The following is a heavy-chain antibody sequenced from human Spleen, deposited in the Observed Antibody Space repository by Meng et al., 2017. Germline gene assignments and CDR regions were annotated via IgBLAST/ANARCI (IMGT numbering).Heavy chain of an antibody. D-gene: IGHD3-16*01. CDR1: GGSFSGYY. J-gene: IGHJ4*02. CDR2: INHSGST. V-gene: IGHV4-34*01. CDR3: ARAHVNRDWILGGYFDF. Sequence: QVQLRQWGAGLLKPSETLSLTCAVYGGSFSGYYWSWIRQPPGKGLEWIGEINHSGSTNYNPSLKSRVTMSVDTSTNQLSLRLSSVTAADTAVYYCARAHVNRDWILGGYFDFWGQGTLVTVSS.